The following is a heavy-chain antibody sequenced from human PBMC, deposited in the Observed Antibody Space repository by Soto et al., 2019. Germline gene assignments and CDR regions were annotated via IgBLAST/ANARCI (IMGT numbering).Heavy chain of an antibody. CDR1: GGTFSSYA. D-gene: IGHD4-17*01. J-gene: IGHJ6*02. Sequence: ASVKVSCKASGGTFSSYAISWVRQAPGQGLEWMGGNIPIFGTANYAQKFQGRVTITTDESTSTAYMELSSLRSEDTAVYYCARSVTTEDGMDVWGQGTTVTVSS. V-gene: IGHV1-69*05. CDR2: NIPIFGTA. CDR3: ARSVTTEDGMDV.